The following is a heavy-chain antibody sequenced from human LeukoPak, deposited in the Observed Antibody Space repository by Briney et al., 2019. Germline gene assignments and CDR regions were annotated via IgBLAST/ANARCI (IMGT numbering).Heavy chain of an antibody. CDR1: GGSISSSSYY. V-gene: IGHV4-39*07. CDR2: IYYSGST. Sequence: SETLSLTCTVSGGSISSSSYYWGWIRQPPGKGLEWIGSIYYSGSTYYNPSLKSRVTISVGTSKNQFSLKLSSVTAADTAVYYCARVRVAGNAFGIWGQGTMVTVSS. CDR3: ARVRVAGNAFGI. D-gene: IGHD6-19*01. J-gene: IGHJ3*02.